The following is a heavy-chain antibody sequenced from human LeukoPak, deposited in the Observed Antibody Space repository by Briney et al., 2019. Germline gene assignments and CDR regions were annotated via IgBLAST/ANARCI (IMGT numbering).Heavy chain of an antibody. Sequence: SETPSLTCAVYGGSFSGYYWSWIRQPPGKGLEWIGEINHSGSTNYNPSLKSRVTISVDTSKNQFSLKLSSVTAADTAVYYCARGIQLWSTNAFDIWGQGTMVTVSS. V-gene: IGHV4-34*01. J-gene: IGHJ3*02. CDR1: GGSFSGYY. CDR3: ARGIQLWSTNAFDI. D-gene: IGHD5-18*01. CDR2: INHSGST.